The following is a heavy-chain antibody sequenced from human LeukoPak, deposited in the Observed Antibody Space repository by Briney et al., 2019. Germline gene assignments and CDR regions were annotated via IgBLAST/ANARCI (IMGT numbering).Heavy chain of an antibody. V-gene: IGHV4-61*01. Sequence: PSETLSLTCTVSGGSFSGVSYYWGGIRQPPGRGLGWIGYIYYSGSTNYNPSLKSRATISVDTSKNQFSLKLSSVTAADTAVYYCARVTTVTTPTFDYWGQGTLVTVSS. D-gene: IGHD4-17*01. CDR2: IYYSGST. J-gene: IGHJ4*02. CDR1: GGSFSGVSYY. CDR3: ARVTTVTTPTFDY.